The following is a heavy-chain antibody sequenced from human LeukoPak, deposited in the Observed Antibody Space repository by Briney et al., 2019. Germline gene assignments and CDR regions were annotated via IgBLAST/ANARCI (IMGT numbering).Heavy chain of an antibody. CDR3: ARDGPPDY. CDR2: ISASGDTV. J-gene: IGHJ4*02. Sequence: QPGGSLRLSCAASGFTFRSYGMNWVRQGPGKGLEWVSYISASGDTVDYAASVKGRITISTDNAKNSLYLQMDSLRAEDTAIYYCARDGPPDYWGQGTLVSVSS. CDR1: GFTFRSYG. V-gene: IGHV3-48*03.